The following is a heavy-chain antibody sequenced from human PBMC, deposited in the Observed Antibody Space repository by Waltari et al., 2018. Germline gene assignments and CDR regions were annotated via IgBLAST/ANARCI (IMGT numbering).Heavy chain of an antibody. V-gene: IGHV3-11*01. Sequence: QVQLVESGGGLVKPGGSLRLFCGAAGFSFTDADMSWVRQAPGKGLEYISYISISGTTTNYADSVKGRFTISRDNSKNSLYLQMNSLRAEDTAIYYCVMQKGTNWGQGTLVTVSS. CDR1: GFSFTDAD. J-gene: IGHJ4*02. CDR2: ISISGTTT. CDR3: VMQKGTN.